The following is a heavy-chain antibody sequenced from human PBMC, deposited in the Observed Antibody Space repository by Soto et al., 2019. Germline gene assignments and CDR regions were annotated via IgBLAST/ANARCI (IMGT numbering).Heavy chain of an antibody. D-gene: IGHD5-12*01. CDR1: GFTFSSYG. V-gene: IGHV3-33*01. Sequence: GGSLRLSCAASGFTFSSYGMHWVRQAPGKGLEWVAVIWYDGSNKYYADSVKGRFTISRDNSKNTLYLQMNSLRAEDTAVYYCASNLHRTDGYIQAGDAFDIWGQGTMVTVS. CDR3: ASNLHRTDGYIQAGDAFDI. J-gene: IGHJ3*02. CDR2: IWYDGSNK.